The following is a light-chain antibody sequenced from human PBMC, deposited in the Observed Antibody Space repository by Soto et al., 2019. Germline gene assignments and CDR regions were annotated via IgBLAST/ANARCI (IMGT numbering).Light chain of an antibody. Sequence: QSALAQPHSVSGSPGQSVTISCTGTSVDVGAYDFVSWYQQHPGKAPKLLIYVVSGRPSGVPDRFSGSKSGNAASLTISGLQAEDEADYYCSSFAGSNNFPYVFGTGTKVTVL. CDR2: VVS. J-gene: IGLJ1*01. CDR3: SSFAGSNNFPYV. V-gene: IGLV2-11*01. CDR1: SVDVGAYDF.